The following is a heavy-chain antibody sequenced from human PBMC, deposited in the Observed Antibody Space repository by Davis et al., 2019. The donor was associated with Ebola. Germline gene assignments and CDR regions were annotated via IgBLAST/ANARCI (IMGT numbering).Heavy chain of an antibody. D-gene: IGHD6-19*01. CDR1: GFTFSSYW. J-gene: IGHJ3*01. Sequence: HTGGSLRLSCAASGFTFSSYWMHWVRQTPGKGLMWVSRIDGDGRYRDYADSVKGRFTISRDNSKNTLHLQMNSLRVEDTAIYYCAKDTSNVWFDVWGQGTMVTVSS. V-gene: IGHV3-74*01. CDR2: IDGDGRYR. CDR3: AKDTSNVWFDV.